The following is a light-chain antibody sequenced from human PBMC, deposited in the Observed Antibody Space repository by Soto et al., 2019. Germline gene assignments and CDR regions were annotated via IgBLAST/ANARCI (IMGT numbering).Light chain of an antibody. V-gene: IGKV3-20*01. CDR3: QQCGTSPPYT. J-gene: IGKJ2*01. CDR1: QSVSSNY. Sequence: EIVLTQSPGTLSLSPGETATLSCRASQSVSSNYLAWYQQKPGQAPRLLIYGVSSRATGIPDRFRGSGSGTDFTLTISRLDPEDFAVYYCQQCGTSPPYTFGQGTNLEI. CDR2: GVS.